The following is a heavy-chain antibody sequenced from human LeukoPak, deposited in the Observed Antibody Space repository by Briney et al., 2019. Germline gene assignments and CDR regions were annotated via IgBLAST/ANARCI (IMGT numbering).Heavy chain of an antibody. CDR1: GFTFSSYW. CDR2: LYYTGST. D-gene: IGHD1-14*01. V-gene: IGHV4-39*01. J-gene: IGHJ5*02. Sequence: GSLRLSCAASGFTFSSYWMSWIRQPPGKGLEWIGNLYYTGSTYYNPSLKSRVTLSVDTSKNQFSLKLSSVTAADTAVYYCARLNKPGWFDPWGQGTLVTVSS. CDR3: ARLNKPGWFDP.